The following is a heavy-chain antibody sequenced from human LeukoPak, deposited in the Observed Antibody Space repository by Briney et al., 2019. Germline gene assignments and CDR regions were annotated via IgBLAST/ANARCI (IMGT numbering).Heavy chain of an antibody. Sequence: GASVKVSCKASGYTFTSYGISWVRQAPGQGLEWMGWISAYNGNTNYAQRLQGRVTMTTDTSTSTAYMELRSLRSDDTAVYYCARDRLDYYDSSGYCGLDYWGQGTLVTVSS. V-gene: IGHV1-18*01. D-gene: IGHD3-22*01. CDR3: ARDRLDYYDSSGYCGLDY. CDR2: ISAYNGNT. J-gene: IGHJ4*02. CDR1: GYTFTSYG.